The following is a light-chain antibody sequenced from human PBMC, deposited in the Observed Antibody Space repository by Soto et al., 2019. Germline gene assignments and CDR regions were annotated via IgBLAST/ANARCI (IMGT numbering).Light chain of an antibody. CDR3: SSYTSSSTRKV. CDR1: SSDVGGYNY. CDR2: DVS. Sequence: QSALTQPASVSGSPGQSITISCTGTSSDVGGYNYVSWYQQHPGKAPKLMIYDVSNRPSGVSNRFSGSKSGNTASLNISGLQAEDEADYYCSSYTSSSTRKVFGGGTKLTVL. J-gene: IGLJ2*01. V-gene: IGLV2-14*01.